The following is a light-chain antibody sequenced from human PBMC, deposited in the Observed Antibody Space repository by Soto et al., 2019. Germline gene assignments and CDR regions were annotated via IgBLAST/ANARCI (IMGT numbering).Light chain of an antibody. CDR3: QRYGSSPWT. V-gene: IGKV3-20*01. CDR2: GAS. J-gene: IGKJ1*01. Sequence: EIVMTQSPATLSVSTGERATLSCRASQSISSNLARYQQKPGQAPRLLIYGASSRATGIPDRFSGSGSGTDFTLTISRLEPEDFAVYDCQRYGSSPWTFGQGTTVDIK. CDR1: QSISSN.